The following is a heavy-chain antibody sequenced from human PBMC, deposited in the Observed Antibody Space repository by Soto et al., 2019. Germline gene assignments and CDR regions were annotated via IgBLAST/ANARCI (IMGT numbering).Heavy chain of an antibody. CDR2: IIPRFGTA. Sequence: SVKVSCKASGGTFSSYAISWVRQAPGQGLEWMGGIIPRFGTASYAQKFQGRVTITADESTSTAYMELSSLRSEDTAVYYCAITAHDSSGYLAYWGQATLVTVSS. CDR3: AITAHDSSGYLAY. J-gene: IGHJ4*02. D-gene: IGHD3-22*01. V-gene: IGHV1-69*13. CDR1: GGTFSSYA.